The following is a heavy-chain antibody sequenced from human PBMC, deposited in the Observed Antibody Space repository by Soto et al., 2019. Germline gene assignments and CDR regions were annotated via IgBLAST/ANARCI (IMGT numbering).Heavy chain of an antibody. CDR3: ARVRFEQQISHFGY. J-gene: IGHJ4*02. CDR2: TYYRSKWYD. V-gene: IGHV6-1*01. CDR1: GDSVSSKSVA. D-gene: IGHD6-13*01. Sequence: QTLSLTCAIYGDSVSSKSVARNWIRRSPSRGLEWLGRTYYRSKWYDDYAVSVKSRITINPDTSKNQFSLQLNSVTTEDTAVYYCARVRFEQQISHFGYWDQGILVTVSS.